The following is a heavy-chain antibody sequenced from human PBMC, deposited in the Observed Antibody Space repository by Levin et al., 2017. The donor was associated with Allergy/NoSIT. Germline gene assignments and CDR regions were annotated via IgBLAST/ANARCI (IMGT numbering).Heavy chain of an antibody. D-gene: IGHD3-9*01. J-gene: IGHJ6*03. CDR3: ARTHYDILTSYMDV. CDR1: GFTVRSHY. CDR2: IYSGGSK. Sequence: PGGSLRLSCAASGFTVRSHYMSWVRQAPGKGLEWVSLIYSGGSKYYADSVKGRFTLSRDDSKNTLFLQINSLRPDDTAVYYCARTHYDILTSYMDVWGKGTTFTVSS. V-gene: IGHV3-66*02.